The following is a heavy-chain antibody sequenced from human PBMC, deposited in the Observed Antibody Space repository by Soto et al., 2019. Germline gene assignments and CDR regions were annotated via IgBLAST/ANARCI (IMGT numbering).Heavy chain of an antibody. Sequence: EVQLVESGGGLVQPGGSLRLSCAASRFTFSSCWMSWVRQAQGKGLEWVANIKQDGSEKYYVDSVKGRFTISRDNAKNSLYLQMNSLRAEDTAVYYCARDCGSSSWEGFDYWGQGTLVTVSS. J-gene: IGHJ4*02. CDR1: RFTFSSCW. CDR3: ARDCGSSSWEGFDY. D-gene: IGHD6-13*01. CDR2: IKQDGSEK. V-gene: IGHV3-7*01.